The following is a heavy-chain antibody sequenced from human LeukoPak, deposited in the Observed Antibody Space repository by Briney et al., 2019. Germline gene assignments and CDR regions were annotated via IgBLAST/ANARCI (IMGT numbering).Heavy chain of an antibody. Sequence: GGSLRLSCAASGFSFSNYNMNWARLAPGKGLEWVSSITSSGSHIFYADSVKGRFTISRDNADNSLYLQMNSLRAEDTAVYFCARDPYSGAYGSVYFYYMDVWGKGTTVTVSS. V-gene: IGHV3-21*01. CDR1: GFSFSNYN. CDR3: ARDPYSGAYGSVYFYYMDV. J-gene: IGHJ6*03. D-gene: IGHD1-26*01. CDR2: ITSSGSHI.